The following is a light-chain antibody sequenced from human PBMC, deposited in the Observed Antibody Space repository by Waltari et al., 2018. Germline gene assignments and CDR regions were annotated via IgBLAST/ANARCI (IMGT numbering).Light chain of an antibody. CDR1: QSISDW. V-gene: IGKV1-5*03. J-gene: IGKJ5*01. CDR2: KAS. CDR3: QPYNSYSIM. Sequence: DIQMTQSPSTLSASVGDRVTITCRASQSISDWLAWYQKKPGKAPKLLIYKASSLESGVPSRFSGSGSGTEFTLTISSLQPDDFATYYCQPYNSYSIMFGQGTRLEIK.